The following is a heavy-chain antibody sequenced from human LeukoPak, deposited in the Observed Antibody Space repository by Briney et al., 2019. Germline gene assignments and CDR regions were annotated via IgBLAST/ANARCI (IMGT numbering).Heavy chain of an antibody. J-gene: IGHJ4*02. D-gene: IGHD1-14*01. CDR1: GFTFSSYG. CDR2: IRYDGSNK. Sequence: PGGSLRLSCTAAGFTFSSYGMHWVRQAPGKGLEWVAFIRYDGSNKYYADSVKGRFTISRDNSKNTLYLQMNSLRAEDTAVYYCAKDYGLSLLGTLDYWGQGTLVTVSS. CDR3: AKDYGLSLLGTLDY. V-gene: IGHV3-30*02.